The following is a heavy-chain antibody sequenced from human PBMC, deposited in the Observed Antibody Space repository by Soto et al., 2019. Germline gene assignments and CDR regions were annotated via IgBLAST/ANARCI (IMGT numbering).Heavy chain of an antibody. CDR1: GGSISSGGYY. CDR3: AREGGSGGVDRVYHGMDV. V-gene: IGHV4-31*03. D-gene: IGHD2-15*01. J-gene: IGHJ6*02. CDR2: IYYSGST. Sequence: QVQLQESGPGLVKPSQTLSLTCTVSGGSISSGGYYWSWIRQHPGKGLEWIGYIYYSGSTYYNPSLKSRATISVDTSKNQCSLKLSSVTAADTAVYYCAREGGSGGVDRVYHGMDVWGQGTTVTVSS.